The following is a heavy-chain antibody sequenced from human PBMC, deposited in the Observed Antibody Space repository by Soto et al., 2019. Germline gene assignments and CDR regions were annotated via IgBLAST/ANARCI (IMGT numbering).Heavy chain of an antibody. D-gene: IGHD2-21*01. Sequence: VPSGAELKKPGASVNISCTASGFTFSDNLINWVRQAPGQGLEWMGWLNPDTGKTRYSETFQGRVTISRHSSASIAYLELSDLQNEDTALYFCARDSQSIGPRANDAFDVWGQGTMITVSS. J-gene: IGHJ3*01. V-gene: IGHV1-3*01. CDR3: ARDSQSIGPRANDAFDV. CDR1: GFTFSDNL. CDR2: LNPDTGKT.